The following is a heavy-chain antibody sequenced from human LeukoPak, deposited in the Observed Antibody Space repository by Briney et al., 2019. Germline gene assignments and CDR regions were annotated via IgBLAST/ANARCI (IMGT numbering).Heavy chain of an antibody. Sequence: GGSLRLSCAASGFTFSSYWMHWVRQAPGKGLVWVSRINTDGSSTTYADSVKGRFTISRDNAKNTLYLQMNSLRAEDTAVYFCARDYKSFYSSQLDYWGQGTLVTVSS. J-gene: IGHJ4*02. V-gene: IGHV3-74*01. CDR2: INTDGSST. CDR3: ARDYKSFYSSQLDY. CDR1: GFTFSSYW. D-gene: IGHD3-22*01.